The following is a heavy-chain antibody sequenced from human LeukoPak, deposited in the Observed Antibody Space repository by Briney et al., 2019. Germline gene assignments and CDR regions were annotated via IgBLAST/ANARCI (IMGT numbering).Heavy chain of an antibody. CDR2: ISSSSSYI. CDR1: GFTFSSYS. CDR3: ARVALPRAFDI. Sequence: GGSLRLSCAASGFTFSSYSMNWVRQAPGKGLEWVSSISSSSSYIYYADSVKGRFTISRDNAKNSLYLQMNSLRAEDTAVYYCARVALPRAFDIWGQGTMVTASS. V-gene: IGHV3-21*01. J-gene: IGHJ3*02.